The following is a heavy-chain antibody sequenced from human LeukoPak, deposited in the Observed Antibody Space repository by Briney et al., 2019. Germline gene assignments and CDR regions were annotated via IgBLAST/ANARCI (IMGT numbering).Heavy chain of an antibody. V-gene: IGHV4-59*01. Sequence: PSETLSLTCTVSGGSISNYYWNWLRQPPGKGLEWIGYIYYTGSTNYNPSLKSRVTMSVDTSKNQFSLNLKSVTPEDTAVYYCARNLIPEQLVLSFWGQGTLVTVSS. CDR2: IYYTGST. CDR1: GGSISNYY. J-gene: IGHJ4*02. CDR3: ARNLIPEQLVLSF. D-gene: IGHD6-13*01.